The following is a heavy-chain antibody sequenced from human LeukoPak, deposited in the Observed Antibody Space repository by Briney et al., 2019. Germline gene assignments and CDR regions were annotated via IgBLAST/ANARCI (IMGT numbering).Heavy chain of an antibody. V-gene: IGHV4-59*11. J-gene: IGHJ4*02. CDR1: GGSLTSHY. CDR3: ARGGGSSLWSLNN. CDR2: IYYSGST. Sequence: PSETLSLTCTVSGGSLTSHYWSWIRLPPGKGLEWIGYIYYSGSTHYNPSLKSRASISVDTSRNQFSLKLTSVGAADAAVYYCARGGGSSLWSLNNWGQGTLVIVSS. D-gene: IGHD6-13*01.